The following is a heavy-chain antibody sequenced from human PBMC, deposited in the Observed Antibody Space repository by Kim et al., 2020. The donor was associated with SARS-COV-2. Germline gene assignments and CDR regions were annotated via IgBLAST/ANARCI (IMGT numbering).Heavy chain of an antibody. J-gene: IGHJ4*02. D-gene: IGHD2-2*01. CDR1: GYTFTSYG. Sequence: ASVKVSCKASGYTFTSYGISWVRQAPGQGLEWMGWISAYNGNTNYAQKLQGRVTMTTDTSTSTAYMELRSLRSDDTAVYYCARDIVVVPAAIPGGHWGQGTLVTVSS. V-gene: IGHV1-18*04. CDR3: ARDIVVVPAAIPGGH. CDR2: ISAYNGNT.